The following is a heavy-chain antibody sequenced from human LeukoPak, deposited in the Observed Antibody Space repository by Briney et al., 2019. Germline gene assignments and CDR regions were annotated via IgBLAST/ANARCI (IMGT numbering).Heavy chain of an antibody. CDR3: GGSFMVTPWFFYY. Sequence: SETLSLTCTVSGGSISSGGYYWGWIRQPPGKGLEWIGSIYYTGETHYNSSLKSRVTISADTPRNQFSLKLSSVTAADTAVYYCGGSFMVTPWFFYYWGQGTLVTVSS. CDR1: GGSISSGGYY. D-gene: IGHD5-18*01. V-gene: IGHV4-39*07. J-gene: IGHJ4*02. CDR2: IYYTGET.